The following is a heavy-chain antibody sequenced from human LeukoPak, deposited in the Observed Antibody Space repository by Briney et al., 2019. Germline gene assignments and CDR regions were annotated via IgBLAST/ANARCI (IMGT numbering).Heavy chain of an antibody. CDR1: GGSISDTNW. J-gene: IGHJ4*02. Sequence: PSETLSLTCGVSGGSISDTNWWTWFRQPPGKGLEWIGEVNLQGSTNYNPSLKSRVAISVDKSENHISLKLTSVTAADTAVYYCAREGGPYRPLDYSGQGTLVTVSS. CDR2: VNLQGST. V-gene: IGHV4-4*02. CDR3: AREGGPYRPLDY.